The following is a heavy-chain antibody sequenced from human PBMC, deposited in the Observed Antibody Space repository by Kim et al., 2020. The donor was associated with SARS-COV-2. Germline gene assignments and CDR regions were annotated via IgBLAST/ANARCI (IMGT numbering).Heavy chain of an antibody. CDR2: IYYSGST. D-gene: IGHD1-26*01. V-gene: IGHV4-39*07. CDR1: GGSISSSSYY. J-gene: IGHJ4*02. Sequence: SETLSLTCTVSGGSISSSSYYWGWIRQPPGKGLEWIGSIYYSGSTYYNPSLKSRVTISVDTSKNQFSLKLSSVTAADTAVYYCARDGRAWEWELLVDYFDYWGQGTLVTVSS. CDR3: ARDGRAWEWELLVDYFDY.